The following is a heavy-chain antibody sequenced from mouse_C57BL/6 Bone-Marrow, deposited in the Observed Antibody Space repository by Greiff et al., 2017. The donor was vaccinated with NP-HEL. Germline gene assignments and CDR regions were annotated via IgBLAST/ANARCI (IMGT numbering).Heavy chain of an antibody. D-gene: IGHD2-1*01. CDR2: IDPSDSYT. J-gene: IGHJ4*01. V-gene: IGHV1-69*01. CDR3: ARYGIYSRAMDY. CDR1: GYTFTSYW. Sequence: QVHVKQPGAELVMPGASVKLSCKASGYTFTSYWMHWVKQRPGQGLEWIGEIDPSDSYTNYNQKFKGKSTLTVDKSSSTAYMQLSSLTSEDSAVYYCARYGIYSRAMDYWGQGTSVTVSS.